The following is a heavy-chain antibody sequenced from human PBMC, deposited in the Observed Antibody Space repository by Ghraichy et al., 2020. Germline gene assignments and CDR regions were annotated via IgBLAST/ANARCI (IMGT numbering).Heavy chain of an antibody. CDR3: ASIAVRGGYSSGWYGEENDFDY. CDR2: IYYSGST. D-gene: IGHD6-19*01. J-gene: IGHJ4*02. Sequence: SETLSLTCTVSGGSISSSSYYWGWIRQPPGKGLEWIGSIYYSGSTYYNPSLKSRVTISVDTSKNQFSLKLSSVTAADTAVYYCASIAVRGGYSSGWYGEENDFDYWGQGTLVTVSS. CDR1: GGSISSSSYY. V-gene: IGHV4-39*01.